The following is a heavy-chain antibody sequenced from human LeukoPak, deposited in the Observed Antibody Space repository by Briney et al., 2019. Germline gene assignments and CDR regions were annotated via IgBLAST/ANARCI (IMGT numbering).Heavy chain of an antibody. Sequence: SETLSLTCTVSGGSISRISYYWGWIRQPPGKGLEWIGSIYYSGSTSYNMSLKSRVTISVDTAKNQFSLKLSSVTAADTAVYYCAGELEYYFDYWGQGTLVTVSS. V-gene: IGHV4-39*07. J-gene: IGHJ4*02. CDR3: AGELEYYFDY. CDR2: IYYSGST. D-gene: IGHD3-3*02. CDR1: GGSISRISYY.